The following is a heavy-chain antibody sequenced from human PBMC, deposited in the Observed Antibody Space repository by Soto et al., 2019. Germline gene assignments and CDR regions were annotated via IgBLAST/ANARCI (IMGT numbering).Heavy chain of an antibody. Sequence: GASVKVSCKASGYTFTSYDINWVRQATGQGLEWMGWMNPNSGNTGYAQKFQGRVTMTRNTSISTAYMELSSLRSEDTAVYYCARRPSSGWYSGRFYYFDYWGQGTLVTVSS. CDR3: ARRPSSGWYSGRFYYFDY. CDR2: MNPNSGNT. CDR1: GYTFTSYD. D-gene: IGHD6-19*01. J-gene: IGHJ4*02. V-gene: IGHV1-8*01.